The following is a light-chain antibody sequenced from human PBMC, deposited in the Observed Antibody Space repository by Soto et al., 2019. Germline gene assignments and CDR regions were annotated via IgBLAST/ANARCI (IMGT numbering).Light chain of an antibody. V-gene: IGLV2-14*01. J-gene: IGLJ1*01. Sequence: QSVLAQPASVPGSPGQTITISCTGTSSDVGAYNYVSWDQQHPGKAPKLMIYEVSNRPSGVSDRFSGSKSGNTASLTISGLQAADEADYYCSSKRTTASLVFGTGTKGTVL. CDR1: SSDVGAYNY. CDR3: SSKRTTASLV. CDR2: EVS.